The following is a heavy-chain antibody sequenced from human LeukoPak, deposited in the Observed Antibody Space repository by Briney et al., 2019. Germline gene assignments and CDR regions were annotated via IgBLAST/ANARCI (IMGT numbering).Heavy chain of an antibody. CDR2: ITASGETT. CDR1: GFTFSIYS. D-gene: IGHD1-26*01. CDR3: AKDHSGSYFSFDY. Sequence: GGSLRLSCAASGFTFSIYSMSWVRQAPGKGLEWVSAITASGETTYYADSVKGRFTISRDNSKNTLYLQMNSLRAEDTAVYYCAKDHSGSYFSFDYWGQGTLVTVSS. V-gene: IGHV3-23*01. J-gene: IGHJ4*02.